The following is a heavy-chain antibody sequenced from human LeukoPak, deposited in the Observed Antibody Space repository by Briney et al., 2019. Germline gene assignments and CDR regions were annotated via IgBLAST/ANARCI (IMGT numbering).Heavy chain of an antibody. Sequence: ASVKVSCMASGYTFTGYYMHWVRQAPGQGREWMGRINPNSGGTNYAQKFQGRVTMTKDKSSSTAYMELRRLRSDDRAVDCCATTSGVGNWVWYFDYWGQGTLVTVSS. CDR1: GYTFTGYY. V-gene: IGHV1-2*06. CDR3: ATTSGVGNWVWYFDY. CDR2: INPNSGGT. D-gene: IGHD6-13*01. J-gene: IGHJ4*02.